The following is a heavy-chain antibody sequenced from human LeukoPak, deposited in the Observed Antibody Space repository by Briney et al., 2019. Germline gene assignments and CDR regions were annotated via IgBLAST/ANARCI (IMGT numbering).Heavy chain of an antibody. D-gene: IGHD2-15*01. CDR1: GFTFSSYS. Sequence: PGGSLRLSCAASGFTFSSYSMNWVRQAPGKGLEWVSSISSSSSYIYYADSVKGRFTISRDNAKNSLYLQMNSLRAEDTAVYYCARNVVVAAPKQLWLLYYYYYGMDVWGQGTTVTVSS. V-gene: IGHV3-21*01. CDR2: ISSSSSYI. J-gene: IGHJ6*02. CDR3: ARNVVVAAPKQLWLLYYYYYGMDV.